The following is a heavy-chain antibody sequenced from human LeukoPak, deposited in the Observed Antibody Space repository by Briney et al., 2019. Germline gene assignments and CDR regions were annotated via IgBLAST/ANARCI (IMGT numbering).Heavy chain of an antibody. Sequence: PSETLSLTCTVSGGSISSSSYYWGWIRQPPGKGLEWIGSIYYSGSTYYNPSLKSRVTISVDTSKNQFSLKLSSVTAADTAVYYCARGLGPNDAFDIWGQGTMVTVSS. D-gene: IGHD3/OR15-3a*01. CDR2: IYYSGST. V-gene: IGHV4-39*07. J-gene: IGHJ3*02. CDR3: ARGLGPNDAFDI. CDR1: GGSISSSSYY.